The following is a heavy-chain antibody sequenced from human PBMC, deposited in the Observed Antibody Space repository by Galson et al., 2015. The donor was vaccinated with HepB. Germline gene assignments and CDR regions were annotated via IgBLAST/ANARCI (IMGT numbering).Heavy chain of an antibody. J-gene: IGHJ6*02. D-gene: IGHD2-15*01. V-gene: IGHV6-1*01. CDR1: GDSVSSNSAA. CDR2: TYYRAKWYT. Sequence: CAISGDSVSSNSAAWNWIRHSPSRGLEWLGRTYYRAKWYTDYGVSVKSRLTINPDTSKNQFSLQLTSVTPEDTAVYYCARVAGTIYYYAMDVWGQGTTVIVSS. CDR3: ARVAGTIYYYAMDV.